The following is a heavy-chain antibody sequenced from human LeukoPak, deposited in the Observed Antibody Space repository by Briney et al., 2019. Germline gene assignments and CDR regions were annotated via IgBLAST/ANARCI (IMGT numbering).Heavy chain of an antibody. CDR1: GFTFSSYA. Sequence: GGSLRLSCAASGFTFSSYAMSWVRQAPGKGLEWVSAISGSGGSTYYADSVKGRFTISRDNSKNTLYLQMNSLRAEDTAVYYCARYRDIVVVLAAMGAGVAYWGQGTLVTVSS. CDR3: ARYRDIVVVLAAMGAGVAY. CDR2: ISGSGGST. D-gene: IGHD2-2*01. J-gene: IGHJ4*02. V-gene: IGHV3-23*01.